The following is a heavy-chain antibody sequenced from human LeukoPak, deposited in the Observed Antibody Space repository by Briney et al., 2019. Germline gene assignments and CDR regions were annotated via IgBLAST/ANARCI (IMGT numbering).Heavy chain of an antibody. Sequence: ASVKVSCKASGYTFTSYTMHWVRQAPGQRLEWMGWINAGNGNTRYSHEFQGRVTITRDTSATTAYMELSSLRSEDTAVYYCARGIITIFGVVITHPDYWGQGTLVTVSS. J-gene: IGHJ4*02. D-gene: IGHD3-3*01. CDR1: GYTFTSYT. CDR3: ARGIITIFGVVITHPDY. V-gene: IGHV1-3*01. CDR2: INAGNGNT.